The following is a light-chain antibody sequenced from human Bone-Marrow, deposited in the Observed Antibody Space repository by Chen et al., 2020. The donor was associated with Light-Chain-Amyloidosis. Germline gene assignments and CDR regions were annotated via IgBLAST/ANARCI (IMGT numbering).Light chain of an antibody. V-gene: IGLV3-25*03. Sequence: SYELTQPPSVSVSPGQTARITCSGDDLPTKFAYWYQQKPGQAPVLVIHRDTERPSGISERFSGSSSGTTATLTIIGVQEEDEADYHCQSADSSGTYEVIFGGGTKLTVL. CDR3: QSADSSGTYEVI. CDR2: RDT. J-gene: IGLJ2*01. CDR1: DLPTKF.